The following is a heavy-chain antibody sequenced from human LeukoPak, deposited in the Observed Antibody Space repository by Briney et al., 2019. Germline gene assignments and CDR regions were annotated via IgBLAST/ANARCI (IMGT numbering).Heavy chain of an antibody. CDR2: IRSKAYGGTT. J-gene: IGHJ4*02. Sequence: GGSLRLSCTASGFTFGDYAMSWVRQAPGKGLEWVGFIRSKAYGGTTEYAASVKGRFTISRDDSKGIAYLQMNSLKPEDTAVYYCTRGDLEIGVPHWGQGTLVTVSS. V-gene: IGHV3-49*04. D-gene: IGHD2-8*01. CDR3: TRGDLEIGVPH. CDR1: GFTFGDYA.